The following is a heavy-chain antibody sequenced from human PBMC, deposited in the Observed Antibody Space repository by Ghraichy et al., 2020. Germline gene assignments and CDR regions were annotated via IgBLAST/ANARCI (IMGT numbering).Heavy chain of an antibody. CDR1: GFTFSSYD. V-gene: IGHV3-23*01. CDR3: AKDRVYSSGWGLFDY. CDR2: ISGSGGNT. J-gene: IGHJ4*02. D-gene: IGHD6-19*01. Sequence: GGSLRLSCSASGFTFSSYDMNWVRQAPGKGLEWVSAISGSGGNTYYGDSVKGRFTISRDNSKNTLYMQMNSLRAEDTAVYYCAKDRVYSSGWGLFDYWGQGTLVTVSA.